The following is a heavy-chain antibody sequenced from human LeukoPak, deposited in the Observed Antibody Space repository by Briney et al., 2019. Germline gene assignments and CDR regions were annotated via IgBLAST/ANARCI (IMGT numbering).Heavy chain of an antibody. Sequence: SVEVSCKASGGTFSSYAISWVRQAPGQGLEWMGRIIPILGIANYAQKFQGRVTITADKSTSTAYMELSSLRSEDTAVYYCARDMEWLVHGGDAFDIWGQGTLVTVSS. CDR2: IIPILGIA. J-gene: IGHJ4*02. CDR3: ARDMEWLVHGGDAFDI. CDR1: GGTFSSYA. D-gene: IGHD6-19*01. V-gene: IGHV1-69*04.